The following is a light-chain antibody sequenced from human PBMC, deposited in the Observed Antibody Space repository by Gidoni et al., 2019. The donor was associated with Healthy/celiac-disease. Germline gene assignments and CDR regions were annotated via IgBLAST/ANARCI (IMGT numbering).Light chain of an antibody. CDR1: KLGDKY. Sequence: SYQLTQPPPLSVSPGQTASITRSGDKLGDKYACWYQQKPGQSPVLVIYQDSKRPAGIPERFSGSNSGNTATLTNSGTQAMDEADYYCQAWDSSTAGGVFGGGTKLTVL. CDR2: QDS. CDR3: QAWDSSTAGGV. J-gene: IGLJ2*01. V-gene: IGLV3-1*01.